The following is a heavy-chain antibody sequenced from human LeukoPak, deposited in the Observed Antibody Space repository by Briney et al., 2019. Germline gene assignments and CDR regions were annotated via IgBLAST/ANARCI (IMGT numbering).Heavy chain of an antibody. CDR3: ARSDYDILTGIIDY. V-gene: IGHV3-21*01. D-gene: IGHD3-9*01. J-gene: IGHJ4*02. CDR2: ISSSSSYI. Sequence: GGSLRLSCAASGFTFSSYSMNWVRQAPGKGLEWVSSISSSSSYIYYADSVKGRFTISRDNAKNSLYLQMNSLRAEDTAVYYCARSDYDILTGIIDYWGQGTLVTVSS. CDR1: GFTFSSYS.